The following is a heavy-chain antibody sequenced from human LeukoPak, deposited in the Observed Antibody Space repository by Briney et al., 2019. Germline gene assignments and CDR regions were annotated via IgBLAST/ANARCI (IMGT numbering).Heavy chain of an antibody. V-gene: IGHV4-39*07. D-gene: IGHD5-24*01. Sequence: SETLSLTCTVSGGSISSSTYYWGWIRQPPGKGLEWIGSIYHSGSTYYNPSLKSRVTISVDTSKNQFSLKLSSVTAADTAVYYCARDPTNEFGYWGQGTLVTVSS. CDR1: GGSISSSTYY. CDR2: IYHSGST. J-gene: IGHJ4*02. CDR3: ARDPTNEFGY.